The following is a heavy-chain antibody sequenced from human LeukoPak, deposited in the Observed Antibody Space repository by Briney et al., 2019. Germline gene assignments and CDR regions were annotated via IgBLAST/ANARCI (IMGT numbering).Heavy chain of an antibody. CDR1: GLTLSDLY. J-gene: IGHJ3*02. Sequence: PGGPLRLSCAASGLTLSDLYMTWIRQAPGKGLDWVSSISGSSTTIYYADSVRGRFTISRDNTKNSLYLQMNSLTAEDTAVYYCARGGIRTFDIWGQGTMVTASS. CDR3: ARGGIRTFDI. CDR2: ISGSSTTI. D-gene: IGHD3-10*01. V-gene: IGHV3-11*01.